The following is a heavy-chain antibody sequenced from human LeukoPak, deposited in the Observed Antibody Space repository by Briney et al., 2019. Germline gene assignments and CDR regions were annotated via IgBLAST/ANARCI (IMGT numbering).Heavy chain of an antibody. Sequence: PGGSLRLSCAASGFTFSSYEMNWVRQAPGKGLEWVSYISSSGSTIYYADSVKGRFTISRDNAKNSLYLQMNSLRAEDTAVYYCARDLIAVAGLYFDYWGQGTLVTVSS. D-gene: IGHD6-19*01. CDR1: GFTFSSYE. V-gene: IGHV3-48*03. CDR2: ISSSGSTI. CDR3: ARDLIAVAGLYFDY. J-gene: IGHJ4*02.